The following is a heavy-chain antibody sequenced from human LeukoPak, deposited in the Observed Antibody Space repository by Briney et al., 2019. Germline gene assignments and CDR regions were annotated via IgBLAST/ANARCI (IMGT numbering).Heavy chain of an antibody. Sequence: SETLSLTCTVSGGSINSGDYYWSWIRQPPGKGLEWIGYIYYSRRTNYNPSLKSRLTISLDTSRNQFSLKVSSVTVADTAVYYCASTYQPLVLEYYYGLDVWGQGTTVTVSS. D-gene: IGHD2-8*02. CDR3: ASTYQPLVLEYYYGLDV. CDR2: IYYSRRT. J-gene: IGHJ6*01. V-gene: IGHV4-30-4*01. CDR1: GGSINSGDYY.